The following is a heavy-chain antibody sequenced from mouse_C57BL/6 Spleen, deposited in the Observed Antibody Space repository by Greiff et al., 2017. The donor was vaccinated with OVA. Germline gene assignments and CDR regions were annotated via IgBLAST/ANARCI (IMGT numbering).Heavy chain of an antibody. CDR2: INPSTGGT. J-gene: IGHJ3*01. CDR3: ARDGYDPLAY. D-gene: IGHD2-2*01. V-gene: IGHV1-42*01. Sequence: VHVKQSGPELVKPGASVKISCKASGYSFTGYYMNWVKQSPEKSLEWIGEINPSTGGTTYNQKFKAKATLTVDKSSSTAYMQLKSLTSEDSAVYYCARDGYDPLAYWGQGTLVTVSA. CDR1: GYSFTGYY.